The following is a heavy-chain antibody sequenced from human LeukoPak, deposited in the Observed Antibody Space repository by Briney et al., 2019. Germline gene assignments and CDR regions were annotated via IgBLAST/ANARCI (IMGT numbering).Heavy chain of an antibody. J-gene: IGHJ2*01. CDR2: IRSSGSTI. CDR1: GFSFSSYE. Sequence: GGSLRPSCAASGFSFSSYEMNWVRQAPGKGLEWVSYIRSSGSTIYYADSVKGRFTISRDNAKNSLYLQMNSLRAEDTGVYYCARLLGWYFDLWGRGTLVTVSS. CDR3: ARLLGWYFDL. V-gene: IGHV3-48*03.